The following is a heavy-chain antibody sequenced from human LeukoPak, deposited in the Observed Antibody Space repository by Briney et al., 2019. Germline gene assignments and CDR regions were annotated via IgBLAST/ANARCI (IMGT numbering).Heavy chain of an antibody. Sequence: GGSLRLSCAASGFIFKKYWMNWVRQVPGKGLECLANIKEDGSETYYADSVKGRFTISRDNPKNLLFLQINSLRDEDTAVYYCARETPRRGETRDGYRWGQGTVVTVSS. D-gene: IGHD5-24*01. CDR3: ARETPRRGETRDGYR. V-gene: IGHV3-7*01. CDR1: GFIFKKYW. J-gene: IGHJ4*02. CDR2: IKEDGSET.